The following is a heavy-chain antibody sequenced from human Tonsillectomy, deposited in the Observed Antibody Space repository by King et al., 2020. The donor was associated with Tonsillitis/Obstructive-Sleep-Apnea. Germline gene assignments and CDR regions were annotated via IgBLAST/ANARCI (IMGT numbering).Heavy chain of an antibody. CDR2: INPNSGGT. J-gene: IGHJ4*02. CDR3: AGATVPYQHLSY. V-gene: IGHV1-2*02. Sequence: VQLVESGAEVKKPGASVKVSCKASGYIFTGYYIHWVRQAPGQGLEWMGWINPNSGGTNYAQKFQGRVIVTRDTSISTAYMELSRLTSDDTAVYYCAGATVPYQHLSYWGQRTQVTVSS. CDR1: GYIFTGYY. D-gene: IGHD2-2*01.